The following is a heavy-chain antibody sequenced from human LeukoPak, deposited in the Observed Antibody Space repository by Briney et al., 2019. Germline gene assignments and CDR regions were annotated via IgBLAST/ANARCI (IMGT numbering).Heavy chain of an antibody. CDR3: VKVTAAGFVDH. V-gene: IGHV3-9*01. Sequence: GGSLRLSCAASGFTFDDYAMHWVRQAPGKGLEWVSGIGWNSGGIVYADSVKGRFTVSRDNAKNSLYLQMNSLGAEDTAFYYCVKVTAAGFVDHWGQGTLVTVSS. D-gene: IGHD6-13*01. CDR2: IGWNSGGI. CDR1: GFTFDDYA. J-gene: IGHJ4*02.